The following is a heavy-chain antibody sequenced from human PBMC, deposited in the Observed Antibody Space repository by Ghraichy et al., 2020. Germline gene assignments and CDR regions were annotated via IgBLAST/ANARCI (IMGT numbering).Heavy chain of an antibody. CDR2: IKQDGSGK. D-gene: IGHD6-19*01. J-gene: IGHJ4*02. CDR1: GFTFSNYW. Sequence: GESLNISCAASGFTFSNYWMTWVRQAPGKGLEWVANIKQDGSGKYYVDSVKGRFTISRDNAKNSVYLQMNSLRAEDTAVYYCASYSDAWYAASWGQGTLVTVSS. CDR3: ASYSDAWYAAS. V-gene: IGHV3-7*03.